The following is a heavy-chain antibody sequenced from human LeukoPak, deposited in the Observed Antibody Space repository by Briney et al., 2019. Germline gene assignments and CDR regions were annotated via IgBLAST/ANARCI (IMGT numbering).Heavy chain of an antibody. D-gene: IGHD3-10*01. CDR1: EFTFSSYA. J-gene: IGHJ4*02. CDR3: AKGRVNYGSGSYPNDY. CDR2: ISYDGSNK. Sequence: GGSLRLSCAASEFTFSSYAMHWVRQAPGKGLEWVAVISYDGSNKYYADSVKGRFTISRDNSKNTLFLQMNSLRAEDTAVYFRAKGRVNYGSGSYPNDYWGQGTLVTVSS. V-gene: IGHV3-30*04.